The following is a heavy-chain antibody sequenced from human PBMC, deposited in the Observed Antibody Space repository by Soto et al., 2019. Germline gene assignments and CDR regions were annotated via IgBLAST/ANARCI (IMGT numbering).Heavy chain of an antibody. J-gene: IGHJ5*02. CDR3: ATYYDTGFEP. V-gene: IGHV1-18*04. D-gene: IGHD3-22*01. Sequence: QLQLVQSAAEVKKPGASVRVSCKAYGYPFIKYGISWIRQAPEQGLEWMGWIKVDSGYTNYAQKFQGRVTMTADTSSDTAFMELRSLGLDDTAVYFCATYYDTGFEPWGQGTLVSVSS. CDR2: IKVDSGYT. CDR1: GYPFIKYG.